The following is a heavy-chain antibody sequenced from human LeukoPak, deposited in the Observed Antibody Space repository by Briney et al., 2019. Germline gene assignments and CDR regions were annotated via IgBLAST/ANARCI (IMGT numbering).Heavy chain of an antibody. D-gene: IGHD3-9*01. Sequence: SETLSLTCTVSGGSISSYYWSWLRQPAAKGMEWIGRIYNTGSTNYNPSLKTRVPMSVATSKNQFSLKLTSVTAADTAIYYCARGRYFDCRGQGTLVTVSS. V-gene: IGHV4-4*07. J-gene: IGHJ4*02. CDR3: ARGRYFDC. CDR2: IYNTGST. CDR1: GGSISSYY.